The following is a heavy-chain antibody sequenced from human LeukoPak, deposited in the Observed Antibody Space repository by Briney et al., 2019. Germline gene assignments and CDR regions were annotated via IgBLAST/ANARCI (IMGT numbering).Heavy chain of an antibody. V-gene: IGHV4-59*01. J-gene: IGHJ5*02. Sequence: SETLSLTCTVSGGSISSYYWSWIRQPPGKGLEWIGYIYYSGSTNYNPSLESRVTISVDTSKNQFSLKLSSVTAADAAVYYCARESYYYDSSRFDPWGQGTLVTVSS. CDR1: GGSISSYY. CDR3: ARESYYYDSSRFDP. D-gene: IGHD3-22*01. CDR2: IYYSGST.